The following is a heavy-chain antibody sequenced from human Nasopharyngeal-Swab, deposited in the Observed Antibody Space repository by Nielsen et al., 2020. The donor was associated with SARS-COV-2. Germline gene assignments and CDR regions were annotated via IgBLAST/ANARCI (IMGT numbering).Heavy chain of an antibody. CDR2: ISTSGATI. D-gene: IGHD6-19*01. Sequence: GGSLKISCAASGFTFDNYEMNWVRQAPGKGLEWVSYISTSGATIHYADSVRGRFTISRDNAKKSLYLQMNSLRAEDTAVYYCARASRGWSWGQGTLVTVSS. J-gene: IGHJ5*02. CDR3: ARASRGWS. V-gene: IGHV3-48*03. CDR1: GFTFDNYE.